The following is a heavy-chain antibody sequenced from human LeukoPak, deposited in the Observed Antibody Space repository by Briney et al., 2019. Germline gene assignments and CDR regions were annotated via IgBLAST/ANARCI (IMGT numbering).Heavy chain of an antibody. J-gene: IGHJ6*02. CDR3: AREGEYQLLSDYYYGMDV. Sequence: SETLSLTCAVYGGSFSGYYWSWIRQPPGKGLEWIGEINHRGSTNYNPSLKSRVTISVDTSKNQFSLKLSSVTAADTAVYYCAREGEYQLLSDYYYGMDVWGQGTTVTVSS. CDR1: GGSFSGYY. V-gene: IGHV4-34*01. D-gene: IGHD2-2*01. CDR2: INHRGST.